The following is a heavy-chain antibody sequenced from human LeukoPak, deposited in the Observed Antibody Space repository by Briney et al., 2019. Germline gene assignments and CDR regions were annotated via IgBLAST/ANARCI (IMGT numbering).Heavy chain of an antibody. CDR2: VRYDGSNK. Sequence: PGGSLRLSCAASRFTFSTYGMHWVRQAPGKGLEGVAFVRYDGSNKHYADSVKGRFTISRDNSKNTLYLQMNSLRAEDTAVYYCAKVDGYNVGYWGQGTLVTVSS. CDR1: RFTFSTYG. V-gene: IGHV3-30*02. D-gene: IGHD5-24*01. J-gene: IGHJ4*02. CDR3: AKVDGYNVGY.